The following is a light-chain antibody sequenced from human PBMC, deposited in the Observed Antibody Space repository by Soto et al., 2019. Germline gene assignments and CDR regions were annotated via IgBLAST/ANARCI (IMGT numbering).Light chain of an antibody. Sequence: EIVLTQSPDTLSLSPGERATLSCRASQSVSSSNLAWYQHKPGQAPRLLIYVASRRATGIPDRFSGSGSGTEFTPTITRLEPEDFAVYYCQQHGSGPWTFGQGTKVEIK. CDR1: QSVSSSN. CDR3: QQHGSGPWT. CDR2: VAS. J-gene: IGKJ1*01. V-gene: IGKV3-20*01.